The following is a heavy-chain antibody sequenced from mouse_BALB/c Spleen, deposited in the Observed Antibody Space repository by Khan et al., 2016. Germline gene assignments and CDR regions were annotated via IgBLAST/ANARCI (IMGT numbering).Heavy chain of an antibody. J-gene: IGHJ2*01. D-gene: IGHD2-3*01. CDR1: GDSLTSGY. CDR3: TGYDRYFLSC. Sequence: EVQLQESGPSLVKPSQTLSLTCSVPGDSLTSGYWNWIRKFPGNKLEYIGYISYSGSTYYNPSLKSRISITRDTSKNQYYLQLNSVTTEDTATYXCTGYDRYFLSCWRHGTTLTGCS. V-gene: IGHV3-8*02. CDR2: ISYSGST.